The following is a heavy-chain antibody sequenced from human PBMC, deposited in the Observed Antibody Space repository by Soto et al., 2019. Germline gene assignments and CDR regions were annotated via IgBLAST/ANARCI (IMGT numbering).Heavy chain of an antibody. Sequence: QVQLQQWGAGPLRPLETLSLTCGVSGGSFSGYYWAWLRQSPGKGLEWIGEINDRGSINYNPSLKSRVSISVDTSKNHYSLNMWSVTAADTAVYYCARESHDILTGPPWVWYFDLWGRGTLVTVSS. CDR1: GGSFSGYY. CDR2: INDRGSI. V-gene: IGHV4-34*01. D-gene: IGHD3-9*01. CDR3: ARESHDILTGPPWVWYFDL. J-gene: IGHJ2*01.